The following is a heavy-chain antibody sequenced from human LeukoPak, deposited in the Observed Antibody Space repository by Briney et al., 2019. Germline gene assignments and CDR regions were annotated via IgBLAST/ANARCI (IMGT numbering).Heavy chain of an antibody. D-gene: IGHD5-24*01. J-gene: IGHJ4*02. CDR3: ARLVEMADYYFDY. CDR1: GFTFGDYY. Sequence: GGSLRLSCAASGFTFGDYYLSWIRKPPGKGLEWVSYISSSGSTIYYADSVKGRFTISRDNDKNSLYLQMNSLRAEDTAVYYCARLVEMADYYFDYWGQGTLVTVSS. V-gene: IGHV3-11*01. CDR2: ISSSGSTI.